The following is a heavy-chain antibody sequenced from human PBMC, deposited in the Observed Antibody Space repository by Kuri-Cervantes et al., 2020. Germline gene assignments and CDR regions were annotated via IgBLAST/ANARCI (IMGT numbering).Heavy chain of an antibody. J-gene: IGHJ3*02. CDR1: GFTFSNAW. V-gene: IGHV3-15*01. Sequence: GGSLRLSCAASGFTFSNAWMSWVRQAPGKGLEWVGRIKSKTDGGTTDYAAPVKGRFTISRDNAKNSLYLQMNSLRAEDTAVYYCARDLPQAFMKWLRVSGPDAFDIWGQGTMVTVSS. CDR2: IKSKTDGGTT. D-gene: IGHD5-12*01. CDR3: ARDLPQAFMKWLRVSGPDAFDI.